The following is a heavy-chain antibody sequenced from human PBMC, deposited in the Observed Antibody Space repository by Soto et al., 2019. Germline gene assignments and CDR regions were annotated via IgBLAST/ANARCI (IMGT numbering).Heavy chain of an antibody. D-gene: IGHD3-3*01. V-gene: IGHV1-18*01. J-gene: IGHJ4*02. CDR2: ISAYNGNT. CDR3: ARVNYDFWSGYYTTFDY. Sequence: ASVKVSCKASGYTFTSYGISWVRQAPGQGLEWMGWISAYNGNTNYAQKLQGRVTMTTDTSTSTAYMELRSLRSDDTAVYYCARVNYDFWSGYYTTFDYWGQGTLVTVSS. CDR1: GYTFTSYG.